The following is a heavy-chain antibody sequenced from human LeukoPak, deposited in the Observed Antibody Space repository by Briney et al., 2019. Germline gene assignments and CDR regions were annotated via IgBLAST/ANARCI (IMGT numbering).Heavy chain of an antibody. J-gene: IGHJ4*02. V-gene: IGHV4-30-4*01. Sequence: PSEALSLTCTVSGGSISSGDYYWSWIRQPPGKGLEWIGYIYYSGSTFYNPSLKSRVIISVDTSENQFSLKLSSVTAADTAVYYCARESRPTFYYDSSGYYPDYWGQGTLVTVSS. D-gene: IGHD3-22*01. CDR3: ARESRPTFYYDSSGYYPDY. CDR1: GGSISSGDYY. CDR2: IYYSGST.